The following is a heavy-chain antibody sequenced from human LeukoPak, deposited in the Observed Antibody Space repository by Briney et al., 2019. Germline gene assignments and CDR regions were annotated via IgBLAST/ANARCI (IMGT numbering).Heavy chain of an antibody. V-gene: IGHV3-48*03. CDR3: ARDPEYSYVYYFDY. CDR2: IGSSDSPI. Sequence: AGSLRLSCAASGFTFSSYDKNWVRHAPAKGREWVSYIGSSDSPIYYEDSVKGRLTIPRDNAKNSLYLQINSLRAEDTAVYYCARDPEYSYVYYFDYWGQGTLVTVSS. CDR1: GFTFSSYD. J-gene: IGHJ4*02. D-gene: IGHD5-18*01.